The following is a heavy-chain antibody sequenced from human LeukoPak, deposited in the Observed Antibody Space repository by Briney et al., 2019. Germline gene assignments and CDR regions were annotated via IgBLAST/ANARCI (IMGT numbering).Heavy chain of an antibody. D-gene: IGHD3-22*01. V-gene: IGHV3-21*01. Sequence: NTGGSLRLSCVASGYTFSSYSINWVRQAPGKGLERVSSISVRSNYIYYADSVRGRFSISRDDARDSLYLQMNSLRAEDTAVYYCVRLRRNSDTSGFYYYYDFWGQGTLVTVSS. CDR1: GYTFSSYS. CDR2: ISVRSNYI. CDR3: VRLRRNSDTSGFYYYYDF. J-gene: IGHJ4*02.